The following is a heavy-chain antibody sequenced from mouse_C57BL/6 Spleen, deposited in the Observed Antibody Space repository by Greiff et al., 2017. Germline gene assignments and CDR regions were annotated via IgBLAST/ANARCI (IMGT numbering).Heavy chain of an antibody. CDR3: AIEGAYYSKGYAMDY. J-gene: IGHJ4*01. CDR1: GYTFTSYG. Sequence: VKLQESGAELARPGASVKLSCKASGYTFTSYGISWVKQRTGQGLEWIGEIYPRSGNTYYNEKFKGKATLTADKSSSTAYMELRSLTSEYSAVYVCAIEGAYYSKGYAMDYWGQGTSVTVSS. CDR2: IYPRSGNT. D-gene: IGHD2-5*01. V-gene: IGHV1-81*01.